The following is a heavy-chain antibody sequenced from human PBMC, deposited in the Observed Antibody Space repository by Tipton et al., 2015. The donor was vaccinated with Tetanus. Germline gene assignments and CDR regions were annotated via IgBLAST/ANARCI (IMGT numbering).Heavy chain of an antibody. D-gene: IGHD2-2*01. CDR3: ANIGGAYQRSHAY. CDR2: MKPNSGST. J-gene: IGHJ4*02. Sequence: QSGAEVKKPGASVKVSCKTSGYTFTSYDINWVRQATGQGLEWMGWMKPNSGSTGYAQKFRGRVTMTRDTSINTAHMELSDLRSEDTAVYFWANIGGAYQRSHAYGGQGTHVTVSS. CDR1: GYTFTSYD. V-gene: IGHV1-8*01.